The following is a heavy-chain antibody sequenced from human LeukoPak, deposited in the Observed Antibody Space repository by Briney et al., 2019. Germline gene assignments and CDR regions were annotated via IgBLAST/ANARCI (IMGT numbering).Heavy chain of an antibody. Sequence: GGSLRLSCTASGFTFNIYGMHWVRQAPGKGLEWVAVISYDGTDKYYADSVKGRFTISRDNSKNTLYLQMNSLRAEDTALYYCAKGYTDFDFWGQGTLVTVSS. CDR3: AKGYTDFDF. CDR1: GFTFNIYG. V-gene: IGHV3-30*18. J-gene: IGHJ4*02. CDR2: ISYDGTDK. D-gene: IGHD3-16*02.